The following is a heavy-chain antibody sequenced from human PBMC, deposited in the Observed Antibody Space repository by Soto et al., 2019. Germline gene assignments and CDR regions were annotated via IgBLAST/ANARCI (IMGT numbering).Heavy chain of an antibody. CDR1: GFTFSSYS. Sequence: PGGSLRLSCAASGFTFSSYSMNWVRQAPGKGLEWVSSISSSSSYIYYADSVKGRFTISRDNAKNSLYLQMNSLRAEDTAVYYCARDPSGNYGYFYYYGMDVWGQGTTVTVSS. CDR3: ARDPSGNYGYFYYYGMDV. D-gene: IGHD3-10*01. J-gene: IGHJ6*02. V-gene: IGHV3-21*01. CDR2: ISSSSSYI.